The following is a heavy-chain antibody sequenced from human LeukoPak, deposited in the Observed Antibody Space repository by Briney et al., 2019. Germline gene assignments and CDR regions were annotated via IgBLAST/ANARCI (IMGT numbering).Heavy chain of an antibody. CDR1: GGSISSYH. D-gene: IGHD6-13*01. CDR2: IYTSGST. Sequence: SETLSLTCTVSGGSISSYHWSWIRQPAGKGLEWIGRIYTSGSTNYNPSLKSRVTMSVDTSKNQFSLKLSSVTAADTAVYYCARDQDSSSWTRTRGFDPWGQGTLVTVSS. V-gene: IGHV4-4*07. CDR3: ARDQDSSSWTRTRGFDP. J-gene: IGHJ5*02.